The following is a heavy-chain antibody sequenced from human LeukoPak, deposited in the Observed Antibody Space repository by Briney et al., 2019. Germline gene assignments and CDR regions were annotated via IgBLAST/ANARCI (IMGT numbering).Heavy chain of an antibody. CDR1: VGYISSYY. CDR2: VFYSGST. V-gene: IGHV4-59*01. D-gene: IGHD3-16*02. CDR3: ASGTVSGVIAPHSFHY. J-gene: IGHJ4*01. Sequence: SETLSLTCAVSVGYISSYYWTWIRQSPGKGREWIGNVFYSGSTNYNPSLKSRVTISIDTSKNHFSLKLTSVTAADTAVYFCASGTVSGVIAPHSFHYWGRGTLVTVSS.